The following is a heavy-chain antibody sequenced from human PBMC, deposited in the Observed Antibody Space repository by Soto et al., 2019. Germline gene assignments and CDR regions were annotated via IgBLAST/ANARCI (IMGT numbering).Heavy chain of an antibody. CDR3: ARGSNGTRGCLQH. J-gene: IGHJ1*01. CDR2: TWYDGSDK. CDR1: GFTFRSYG. D-gene: IGHD3-16*01. V-gene: IGHV3-33*01. Sequence: GGSLRLSCAASGFTFRSYGMNWVRQAPGKGLEWVAVTWYDGSDKYYADSVRGRFTISRDNSNNTLSLQMNSLRAEDTAVYYCARGSNGTRGCLQHWGQGTLVTVSS.